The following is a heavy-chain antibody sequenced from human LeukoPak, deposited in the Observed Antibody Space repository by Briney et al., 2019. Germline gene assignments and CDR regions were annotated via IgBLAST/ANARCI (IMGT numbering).Heavy chain of an antibody. Sequence: ASVKVSCKAPGYTFTSYYMHWVRQAPGQGLEWMGIINPSGGSTSYAQKFQGRVTMTRDTSTSTVYMELSSLRSEDTAVYYCAGGVYDILTGYPFDPWGQGTLVTVSS. D-gene: IGHD3-9*01. V-gene: IGHV1-46*01. CDR2: INPSGGST. J-gene: IGHJ5*02. CDR1: GYTFTSYY. CDR3: AGGVYDILTGYPFDP.